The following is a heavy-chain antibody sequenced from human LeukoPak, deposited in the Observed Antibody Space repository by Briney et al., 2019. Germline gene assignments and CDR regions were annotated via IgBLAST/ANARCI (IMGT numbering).Heavy chain of an antibody. V-gene: IGHV4-61*02. D-gene: IGHD2-15*01. CDR1: GGSISGGNYY. Sequence: PSETLSLTCTVSGGSISGGNYYWSWIRQPAGKGLYWIGRVYTSRRTNYNPTLRNRVSMSLDTSKNQFSLTLNSVTAADTAVYYCARVSTLDGIVLDSWGQGILVTVSP. CDR2: VYTSRRT. J-gene: IGHJ4*02. CDR3: ARVSTLDGIVLDS.